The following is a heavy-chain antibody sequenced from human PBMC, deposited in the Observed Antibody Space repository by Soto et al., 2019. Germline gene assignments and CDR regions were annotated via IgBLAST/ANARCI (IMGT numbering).Heavy chain of an antibody. CDR2: IYHSGST. Sequence: QLQLQESGPGLVKPSETLSLTCSVSGGSISSSSYYWGWIRQPPGKGLEWIGSIYHSGSTYYNPSLKSRFTISVDMSKNQFYLKVSSVTAADTAVYYCAVHPIGSSGYDSDYWGQGTLVTVSS. D-gene: IGHD5-12*01. J-gene: IGHJ4*02. V-gene: IGHV4-39*01. CDR1: GGSISSSSYY. CDR3: AVHPIGSSGYDSDY.